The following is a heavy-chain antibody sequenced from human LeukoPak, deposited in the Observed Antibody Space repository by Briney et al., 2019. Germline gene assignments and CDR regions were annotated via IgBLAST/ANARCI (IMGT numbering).Heavy chain of an antibody. Sequence: SEALSLTCTVSGYSISSGYYWGWIRQPPGKGLEWIGSIYYSGSTYYNPSLKSRVTISVDTSKNQFSLKLSSVTAADTAVYYCAISNWEADDYWGQGTLVTVSS. CDR1: GYSISSGYY. CDR3: AISNWEADDY. J-gene: IGHJ4*02. CDR2: IYYSGST. V-gene: IGHV4-38-2*02. D-gene: IGHD1-1*01.